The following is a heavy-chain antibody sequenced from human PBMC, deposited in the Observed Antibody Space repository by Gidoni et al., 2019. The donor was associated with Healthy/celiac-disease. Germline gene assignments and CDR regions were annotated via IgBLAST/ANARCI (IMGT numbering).Heavy chain of an antibody. CDR2: IYYSGSI. V-gene: IGHV4-28*05. CDR3: ARNEAGSGWYSGAFDI. D-gene: IGHD6-19*01. CDR1: GYSISSSNW. J-gene: IGHJ3*02. Sequence: QVQLQESGPGLVKPSDTLSLTCAVSGYSISSSNWWGWIRQPPGKGLEWIGYIYYSGSIYYNPSLKSRFTMSVDTAKNQFSLKLSSVTAVDTAVYYCARNEAGSGWYSGAFDIWGQGTMVTVSS.